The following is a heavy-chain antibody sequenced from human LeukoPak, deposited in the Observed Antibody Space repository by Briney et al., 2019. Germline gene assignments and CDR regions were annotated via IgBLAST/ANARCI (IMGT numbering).Heavy chain of an antibody. J-gene: IGHJ4*02. CDR2: IIPIFGTA. CDR1: GGTFSSYA. V-gene: IGHV1-69*05. D-gene: IGHD5-24*01. Sequence: GASVKVSCKASGGTFSSYAISWVRQAPGQGLEWMGGIIPIFGTANYAQKFQGRVTMTRDTSTSTVYMELSSLRSEDTAVYYCARKEDGYNHFDCWGQGTLVTVSS. CDR3: ARKEDGYNHFDC.